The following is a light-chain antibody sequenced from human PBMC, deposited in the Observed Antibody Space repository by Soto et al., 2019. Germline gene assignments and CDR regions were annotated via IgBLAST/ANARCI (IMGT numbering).Light chain of an antibody. CDR2: EGS. J-gene: IGLJ2*01. Sequence: QSALTRPASVSGSPGQSITISCTGTSSDVGTYNLDSWYQQHPGKAPKLMIYEGSKRPSGVSNRLSGSKSGNTASLTISGLQAEDDADYYCCSYAGSRTLVFGAGTTLTVL. CDR1: SSDVGTYNL. V-gene: IGLV2-23*01. CDR3: CSYAGSRTLV.